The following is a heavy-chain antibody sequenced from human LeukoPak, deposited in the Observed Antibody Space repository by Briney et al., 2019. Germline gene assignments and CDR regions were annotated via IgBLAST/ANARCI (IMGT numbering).Heavy chain of an antibody. CDR1: DYTFDSYG. CDR2: ISADNGAT. D-gene: IGHD2-2*01. J-gene: IGHJ4*02. V-gene: IGHV1-18*01. CDR3: VIPLPHYCSGTNCPLRY. Sequence: GASVRVSCKASDYTFDSYGITWVRQAPGQRLEWLGWISADNGATDFGQKVQGRVTLTTDTSTNTAYIELRSLRSDDTAVYYCVIPLPHYCSGTNCPLRYWGQGTLVSVSS.